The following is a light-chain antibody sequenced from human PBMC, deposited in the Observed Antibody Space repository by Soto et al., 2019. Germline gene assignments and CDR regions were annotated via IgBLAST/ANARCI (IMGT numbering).Light chain of an antibody. CDR3: QQRYNWPPIT. CDR2: DAS. V-gene: IGKV3-11*01. Sequence: EIVLTQSPGTLSLSPGERATLSCRASQRVYSNLAWYQQRPGQAPRLLIYDASNRATGIPARFSGSGSGTDFTLTISSLEPEDFAIYYCQQRYNWPPITFGQGTRLEIK. CDR1: QRVYSN. J-gene: IGKJ5*01.